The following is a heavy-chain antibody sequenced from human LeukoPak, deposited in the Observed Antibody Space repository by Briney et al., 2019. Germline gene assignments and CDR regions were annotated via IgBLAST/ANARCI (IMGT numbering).Heavy chain of an antibody. J-gene: IGHJ6*02. CDR2: INSGGSST. V-gene: IGHV3-74*01. D-gene: IGHD6-13*01. Sequence: GGSPRLSCAASGFTFSSYWMYWVRQAPGKGLVWVSRINSGGSSTSYADSVKGRFTISRDNAKNTLYLQMNSLRAEDTAVYYCAREGVWRQQLVDYYYGMDVWGQGTTVTVSS. CDR3: AREGVWRQQLVDYYYGMDV. CDR1: GFTFSSYW.